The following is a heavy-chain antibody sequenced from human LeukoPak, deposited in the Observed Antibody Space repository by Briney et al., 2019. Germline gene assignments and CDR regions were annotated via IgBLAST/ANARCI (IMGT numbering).Heavy chain of an antibody. CDR2: IRSDGSNK. V-gene: IGHV3-30*02. Sequence: PGGSLRLSCAASGFTFSSYGMHWVRQAPGKGLEWVAFIRSDGSNKYYADSVKGRFTISRDNAKNALYLQMNSLRAEDTAVYYCAKDLHYGSADYWGQGTLVTVSS. D-gene: IGHD3-10*01. CDR3: AKDLHYGSADY. CDR1: GFTFSSYG. J-gene: IGHJ4*02.